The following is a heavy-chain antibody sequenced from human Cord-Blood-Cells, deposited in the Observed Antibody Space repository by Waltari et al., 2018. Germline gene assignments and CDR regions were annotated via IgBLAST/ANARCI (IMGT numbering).Heavy chain of an antibody. V-gene: IGHV1-2*02. Sequence: QVQLVQSGAEVKKPGASVKVSCKASGYTFTGYYMHWVRQAPGQGLEWMGWINPNRGGTNYAQEVKGRVTMTRDTSISTAYMELSRLRSDDTAVYYCARVWGYGSGSYYFDYWGQGTLVTVSS. CDR1: GYTFTGYY. CDR3: ARVWGYGSGSYYFDY. J-gene: IGHJ4*02. CDR2: INPNRGGT. D-gene: IGHD3-10*01.